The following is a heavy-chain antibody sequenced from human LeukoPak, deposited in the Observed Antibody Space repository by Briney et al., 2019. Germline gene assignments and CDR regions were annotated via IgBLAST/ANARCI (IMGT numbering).Heavy chain of an antibody. CDR3: AKALMTTVTTLGAFDI. J-gene: IGHJ3*02. D-gene: IGHD4-17*01. CDR1: GFTFSSYA. Sequence: PGGSLRLSCAASGFTFSSYAMSWVRQAPGKGLEWVSAISGSGGSTYYADSVKGRFTISRDNSKNTLYLQMNSLRAEDTAVYYCAKALMTTVTTLGAFDIWGQGTMVTVSS. V-gene: IGHV3-23*01. CDR2: ISGSGGST.